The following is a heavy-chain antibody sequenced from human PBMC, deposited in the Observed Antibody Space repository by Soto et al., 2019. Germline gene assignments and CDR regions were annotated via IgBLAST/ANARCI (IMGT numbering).Heavy chain of an antibody. CDR2: IYYSGST. Sequence: SETLSLTCTVSGGSISSYYWSWIRQPPGKGLEWIGYIYYSGSTNYNPSLKSRVTISVDTSKNQFSLKLSSVTAADTAVYYCARSDSSGWTLDYWGQGTLVTVSS. D-gene: IGHD3-22*01. CDR3: ARSDSSGWTLDY. J-gene: IGHJ4*02. V-gene: IGHV4-59*01. CDR1: GGSISSYY.